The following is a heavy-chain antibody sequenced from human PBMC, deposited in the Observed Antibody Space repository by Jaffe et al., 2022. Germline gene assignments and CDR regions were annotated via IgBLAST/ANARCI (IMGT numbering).Heavy chain of an antibody. CDR2: IRYDGNNK. J-gene: IGHJ4*02. V-gene: IGHV3-30*02. D-gene: IGHD2-15*01. CDR3: AEDFFSPNTCGSCYMGY. Sequence: QVQLVESGGGVVQPGGSLRLSCAASGFTFSRYGMHWVRQAPGKGLEWVTFIRYDGNNKYYADSVKGRFTISRDNSKNTLYLQMNSLRAEDTAVYYCAEDFFSPNTCGSCYMGYWGQGTLVTVSS. CDR1: GFTFSRYG.